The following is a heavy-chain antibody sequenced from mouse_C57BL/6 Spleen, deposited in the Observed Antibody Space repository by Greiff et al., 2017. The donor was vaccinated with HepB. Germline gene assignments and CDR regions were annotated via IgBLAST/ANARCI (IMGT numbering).Heavy chain of an antibody. CDR3: ARGSHGGFAY. CDR2: ISYDGSN. D-gene: IGHD6-2*01. J-gene: IGHJ3*01. V-gene: IGHV3-6*01. CDR1: GYSITSGYY. Sequence: ESGPGLVKPSQSLSLTCSVTGYSITSGYYWNWIRQFPGNKLEWMGYISYDGSNNYNPSLKNRISITRDTSKNQFFLKLNSVTTEDTATYYCARGSHGGFAYWGQGTLVTVSA.